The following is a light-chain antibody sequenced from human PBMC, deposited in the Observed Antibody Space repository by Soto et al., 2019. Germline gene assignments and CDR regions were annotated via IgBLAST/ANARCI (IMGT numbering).Light chain of an antibody. V-gene: IGLV1-47*01. J-gene: IGLJ1*01. CDR2: RNN. CDR1: TSNFGSNY. CDR3: ATWDDSLNGFYV. Sequence: QSVLTQPPSASGTPGQGVTISCSGSTSNFGSNYVYWYQQLPGTAPRLLIYRNNQRPSGAPDRFPGSKSGTSASLAISGLRSDDEADYFCATWDDSLNGFYVFGTGTKVPLL.